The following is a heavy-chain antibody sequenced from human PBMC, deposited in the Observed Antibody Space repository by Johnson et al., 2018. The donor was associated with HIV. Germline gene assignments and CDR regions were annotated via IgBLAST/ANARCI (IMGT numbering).Heavy chain of an antibody. CDR1: GFTFSDYA. J-gene: IGHJ3*02. CDR2: IRYDGSKK. CDR3: AKIRTSGTGDAFDI. V-gene: IGHV3-30*02. Sequence: QVQLVESGGGVVQSGRSLRLSCAASGFTFSDYAMHWVRQAPGKGLEWVAFIRYDGSKKYYPDSVKGRFTISRDNSKNTLYLQMDSLRAEDTAVYYCAKIRTSGTGDAFDIWGQGTMVTVSS. D-gene: IGHD1-14*01.